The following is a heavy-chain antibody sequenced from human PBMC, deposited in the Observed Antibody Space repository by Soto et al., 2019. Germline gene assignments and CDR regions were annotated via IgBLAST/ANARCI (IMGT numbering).Heavy chain of an antibody. V-gene: IGHV3-21*06. CDR1: GFSFSKYS. Sequence: GGSLRLSCAASGFSFSKYSMNWVRQAPGKGLEWVSSINDRSNYIFYADSVKGRFTFSRDNAINSLYLQMNCLRPDDTAVYYCANFPSGSSSTCLDYWGRGTLVTVSS. J-gene: IGHJ4*02. CDR2: INDRSNYI. D-gene: IGHD2-15*01. CDR3: ANFPSGSSSTCLDY.